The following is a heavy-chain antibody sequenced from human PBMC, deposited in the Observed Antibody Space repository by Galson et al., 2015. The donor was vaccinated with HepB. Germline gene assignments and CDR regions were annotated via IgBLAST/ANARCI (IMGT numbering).Heavy chain of an antibody. Sequence: SLRLSCAASGFTFSSYWMSWVRQAPGKGLEWVANIKQDGSEKYYVDSVKGRFTISRDNAKNSLYLQMNSLRAEDTAVYYCARGPLGRRSLGNLDYWGQGTLVTVSS. J-gene: IGHJ4*02. D-gene: IGHD3-16*02. V-gene: IGHV3-7*03. CDR1: GFTFSSYW. CDR3: ARGPLGRRSLGNLDY. CDR2: IKQDGSEK.